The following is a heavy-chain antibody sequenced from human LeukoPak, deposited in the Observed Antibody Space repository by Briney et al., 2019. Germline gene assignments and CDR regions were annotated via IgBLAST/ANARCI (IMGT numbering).Heavy chain of an antibody. D-gene: IGHD2-21*02. CDR1: GFTFSRYV. Sequence: GGSLRLSCAASGFTFSRYVMHWVRQAPGKGLEYVSAISHNGLSTYYVDSVKGRFTISRDNSKNMLYLHMGSLRVEDLAVYYCTTDRTHIVVVTAYDAFDIWGQGTMVTVSS. J-gene: IGHJ3*02. CDR3: TTDRTHIVVVTAYDAFDI. V-gene: IGHV3-64*02. CDR2: ISHNGLST.